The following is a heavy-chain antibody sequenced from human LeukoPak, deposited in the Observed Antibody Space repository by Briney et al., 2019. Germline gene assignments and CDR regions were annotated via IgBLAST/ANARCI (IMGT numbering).Heavy chain of an antibody. CDR1: RGSISSYY. Sequence: SETLSLTCIVSRGSISSYYWSWIRQSPGKGLEWIGYIDKSGSTNSNPSLKSRVTMSVDTSKNQFSLRLTSVTAADTALYYCARGRITIFGVVTPHFDYWGQGTLVTVSS. J-gene: IGHJ4*02. D-gene: IGHD3-3*01. CDR3: ARGRITIFGVVTPHFDY. V-gene: IGHV4-59*01. CDR2: IDKSGST.